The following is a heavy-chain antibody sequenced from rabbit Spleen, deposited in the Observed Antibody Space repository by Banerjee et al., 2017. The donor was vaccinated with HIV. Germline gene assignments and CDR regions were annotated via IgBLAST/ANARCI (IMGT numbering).Heavy chain of an antibody. CDR1: GFSFSGNLY. CDR2: IDSGSSSFT. V-gene: IGHV1S40*01. D-gene: IGHD1-1*01. CDR3: ARDTSSSFSSYGMDL. J-gene: IGHJ6*01. Sequence: QSLEESGGGLVKPGTSLTLTCKASGFSFSGNLYICWVRQAPGKGLEWIACIDSGSSSFTYFASWAKGRFTISKASSTTVTLQMTSLTAADTATYFCARDTSSSFSSYGMDLWGPGTLVTVS.